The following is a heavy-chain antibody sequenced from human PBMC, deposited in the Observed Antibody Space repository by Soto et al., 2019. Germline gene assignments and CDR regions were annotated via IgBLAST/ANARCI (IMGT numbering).Heavy chain of an antibody. V-gene: IGHV3-7*01. D-gene: IGHD3-10*01. CDR1: GFTFSSYW. CDR3: ARVKPTMVRGVHEGNXFDP. J-gene: IGHJ5*02. Sequence: GGSLRLSCAASGFTFSSYWMSWVRQAPGKGLEWVANIKQDGSEKYYVDSVKGRFTISRDNAKNSLYLQMNSLRAEDTAVYYCARVKPTMVRGVHEGNXFDPWGQGTLVTVSS. CDR2: IKQDGSEK.